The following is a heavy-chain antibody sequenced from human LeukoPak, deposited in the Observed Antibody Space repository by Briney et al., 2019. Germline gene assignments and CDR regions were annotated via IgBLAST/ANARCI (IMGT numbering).Heavy chain of an antibody. CDR3: AKSRVAVAAPRNWFDP. V-gene: IGHV3-30-3*02. J-gene: IGHJ5*02. D-gene: IGHD6-19*01. CDR2: ISYDGSNK. CDR1: GFTFSSYA. Sequence: PGGSLRLSCAASGFTFSSYAMHWVRQAPGKGLEWVAVISYDGSNKYYADSVKGRFTISRDNSKNTLYLQMNSLRVEDTAVYYCAKSRVAVAAPRNWFDPWGQGTLVTVSS.